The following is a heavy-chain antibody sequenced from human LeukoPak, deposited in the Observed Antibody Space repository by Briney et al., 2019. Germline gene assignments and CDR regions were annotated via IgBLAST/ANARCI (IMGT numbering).Heavy chain of an antibody. Sequence: SQTLSLTCAISGDSVSSNSAAWNWIRQSPSRGLEWLGRTYYRSKWYNDYAVSVKSRITINPDTSKNQFSLQLNSVTPEDTAVYYCARDLEVSPASIWFGEDTPSYYFDYWGQGTLVTVSS. V-gene: IGHV6-1*01. CDR1: GDSVSSNSAA. D-gene: IGHD3-10*01. CDR2: TYYRSKWYN. J-gene: IGHJ4*02. CDR3: ARDLEVSPASIWFGEDTPSYYFDY.